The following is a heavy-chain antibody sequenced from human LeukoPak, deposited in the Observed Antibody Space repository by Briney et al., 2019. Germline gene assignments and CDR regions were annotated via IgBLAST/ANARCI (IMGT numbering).Heavy chain of an antibody. V-gene: IGHV3-23*01. CDR3: AKDFIATYYFDY. CDR2: ITGSGGST. CDR1: GFTFSSYA. J-gene: IGHJ4*02. D-gene: IGHD6-13*01. Sequence: PGGSLRLSCAASGFTFSSYAMSWVRQAPGKGLEWVSTITGSGGSTYYADSVKGRFTISRDNSKNTLYLQMNSLRAEDTAVYYCAKDFIATYYFDYWGQGTLVTVSS.